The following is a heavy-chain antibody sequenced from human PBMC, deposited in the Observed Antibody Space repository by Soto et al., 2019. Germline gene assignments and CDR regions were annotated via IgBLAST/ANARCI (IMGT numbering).Heavy chain of an antibody. Sequence: SETLSLTCGVSGGSVISSSWWSWVRQSPGKGLEWIGEIYHAGSTNYNPSFQSRISISLDKSKNTFSLRLTSVTAADAAIYYCARGSSFRGDFDIWGQGTTVTVSS. CDR3: ARGSSFRGDFDI. J-gene: IGHJ3*02. CDR1: GGSVISSSW. V-gene: IGHV4-4*02. D-gene: IGHD2-21*01. CDR2: IYHAGST.